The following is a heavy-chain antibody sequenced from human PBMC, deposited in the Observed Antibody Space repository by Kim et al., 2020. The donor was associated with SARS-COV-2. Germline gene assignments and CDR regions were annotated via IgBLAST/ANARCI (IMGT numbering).Heavy chain of an antibody. CDR3: AREGNFDWLSFYYYYGMDV. CDR1: GYTFTSYA. V-gene: IGHV1-3*01. J-gene: IGHJ6*02. Sequence: ASVKVSCKASGYTFTSYAMHWVRQAPGQRLEWMGWINAGNGNTKYSQKFQGRVTITRDTSASTAYMELSSLRSEDTAVYYCAREGNFDWLSFYYYYGMDVWGQGTTVTVSS. D-gene: IGHD3-9*01. CDR2: INAGNGNT.